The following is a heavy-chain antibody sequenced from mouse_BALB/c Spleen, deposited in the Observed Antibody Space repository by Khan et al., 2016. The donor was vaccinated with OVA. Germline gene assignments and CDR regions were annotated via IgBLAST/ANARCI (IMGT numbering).Heavy chain of an antibody. J-gene: IGHJ3*01. CDR1: GFTFSTYG. Sequence: EVKLMESGGDLVKPGGSLKLSCAASGFTFSTYGMSWVHQTPDKRLEWVATVSTGGTYTYYPDSVKGRFTISRDNAKNTLYLQMSSLKSEDTAMFYCARLAYYYDSEGFAYWGQGTLVTVSA. CDR2: VSTGGTYT. CDR3: ARLAYYYDSEGFAY. D-gene: IGHD1-1*01. V-gene: IGHV5-6*01.